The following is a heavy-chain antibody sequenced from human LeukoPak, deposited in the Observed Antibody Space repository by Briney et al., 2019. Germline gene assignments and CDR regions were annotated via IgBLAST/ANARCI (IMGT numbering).Heavy chain of an antibody. CDR3: ARGGPRFDY. CDR2: INHSGST. V-gene: IGHV4-34*01. Sequence: SETLSLTCAVYGGSFSGYYWSWIRQPPGKGLEWIGEINHSGSTNYNPSLTSRVTISVDTSKNQFSLKLSSVTAADTAVYYCARGGPRFDYWGQGTLVTVSS. CDR1: GGSFSGYY. J-gene: IGHJ4*02.